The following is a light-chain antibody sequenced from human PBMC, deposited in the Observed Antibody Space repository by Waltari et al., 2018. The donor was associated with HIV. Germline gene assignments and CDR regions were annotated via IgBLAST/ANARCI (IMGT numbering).Light chain of an antibody. CDR3: QQYDKVPLYT. V-gene: IGKV1-33*01. Sequence: DIQMTQSPSSLSAFIGDRVNITCQASQDISDYLNWYQQKPGKAPKLLIYDASNLETGVPSRFSGSGSGTDFTFTISSLQPEDIATYYCQQYDKVPLYTFGQGTKLEIK. J-gene: IGKJ2*01. CDR1: QDISDY. CDR2: DAS.